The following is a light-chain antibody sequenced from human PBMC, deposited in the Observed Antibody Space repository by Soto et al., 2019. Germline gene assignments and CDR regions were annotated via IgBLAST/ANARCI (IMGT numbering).Light chain of an antibody. Sequence: EIVLTQSPGTLSLSPGERATLSCRASQSASSNYLAWYQQKPGQAPRLLIYAASTRATGIPDRFSGSGSGTDFTLTISRLEPEDVAVYCCQQYGRSPPLIFGGGTKVEIK. V-gene: IGKV3-20*01. CDR1: QSASSNY. J-gene: IGKJ4*01. CDR3: QQYGRSPPLI. CDR2: AAS.